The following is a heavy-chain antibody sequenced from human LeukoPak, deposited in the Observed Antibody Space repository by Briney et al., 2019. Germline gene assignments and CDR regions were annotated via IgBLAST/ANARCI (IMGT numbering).Heavy chain of an antibody. CDR2: ISYDGSNK. CDR1: GFTFSSYA. CDR3: ARSIDYGDYRFDY. D-gene: IGHD4-17*01. J-gene: IGHJ4*02. V-gene: IGHV3-30-3*01. Sequence: GGSLRLSCAASGFTFSSYAMHWVRQAPGKGLEWVAVISYDGSNKYYADSVKGRFTISRDNSKNTLYLQMNSLRAEDTAVYYCARSIDYGDYRFDYWGRGTLVTVSS.